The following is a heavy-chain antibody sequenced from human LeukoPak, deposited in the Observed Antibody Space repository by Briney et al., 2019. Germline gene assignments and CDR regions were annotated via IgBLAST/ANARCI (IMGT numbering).Heavy chain of an antibody. Sequence: GGSLRLSCAGSGFTFGSYSMSWVRQAPGKGLEGVSVISGSGDSTFYTDFVKGRFTISRDDSKNTLYLQMSSLRADDTAVYYCAKGSSASCYSSVNFWGQGTLVTVSS. CDR1: GFTFGSYS. CDR3: AKGSSASCYSSVNF. J-gene: IGHJ4*02. V-gene: IGHV3-23*01. D-gene: IGHD2-15*01. CDR2: ISGSGDST.